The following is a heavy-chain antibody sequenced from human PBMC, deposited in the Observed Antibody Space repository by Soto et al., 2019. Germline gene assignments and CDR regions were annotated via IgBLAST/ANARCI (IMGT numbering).Heavy chain of an antibody. J-gene: IGHJ4*02. D-gene: IGHD3-3*01. CDR1: GFTFDNYA. Sequence: EVQLVESGGGLVQPGRSLRLSCAASGFTFDNYAIHWVRQAPGKGLEWVSGIGRSSGSLGYAESVKGRFTISRDNAKNPLYLHMNSLRAEDTALYYCAKGVAGWYYFDYWGQGTLVTVSS. CDR2: IGRSSGSL. CDR3: AKGVAGWYYFDY. V-gene: IGHV3-9*01.